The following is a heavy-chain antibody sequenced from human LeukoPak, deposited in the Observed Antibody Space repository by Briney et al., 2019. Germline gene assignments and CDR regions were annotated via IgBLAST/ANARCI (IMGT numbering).Heavy chain of an antibody. D-gene: IGHD1/OR15-1a*01. V-gene: IGHV4-34*01. CDR3: AARGGNIPPHSFDY. CDR1: GGSFSGYY. Sequence: PLGTLSHTCAVSGGSFSGYYWSWIRQPPGKGLERVGEINHSGGTNYNPSLKSRVTISVDTSKNQFSLKLSSVTAADTAVYYCAARGGNIPPHSFDYWGQGTLVTVSS. CDR2: INHSGGT. J-gene: IGHJ4*02.